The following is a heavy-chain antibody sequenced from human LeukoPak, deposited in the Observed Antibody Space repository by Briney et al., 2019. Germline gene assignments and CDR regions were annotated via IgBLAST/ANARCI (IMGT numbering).Heavy chain of an antibody. V-gene: IGHV3-23*01. CDR3: ARASFGVIVGPDY. Sequence: TGGSLRLSCAASGFTFSSYAMSWVRQAPGKGLEWVSAITSSGGSTYYADSVKGRFTISRDNSKNTLSLQMNSLRAEDTAVYYCARASFGVIVGPDYWGQGTLVTVSS. CDR1: GFTFSSYA. J-gene: IGHJ4*02. D-gene: IGHD3-3*01. CDR2: ITSSGGST.